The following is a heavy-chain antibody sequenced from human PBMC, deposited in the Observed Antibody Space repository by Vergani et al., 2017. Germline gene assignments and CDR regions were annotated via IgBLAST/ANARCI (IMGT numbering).Heavy chain of an antibody. J-gene: IGHJ4*02. V-gene: IGHV1-46*03. CDR3: TRGNSFTKGLYPL. Sequence: SGAEVKKPGASVKVSYKASGYTFATDYIHWVRQAPGQGLEWMGVIHPSDGRTYYPQKFQGRLTMTRDTSTSTAYMELSSLRPEDTAVYYCTRGNSFTKGLYPLWGQGTLVTVSS. D-gene: IGHD1-7*01. CDR1: GYTFATDY. CDR2: IHPSDGRT.